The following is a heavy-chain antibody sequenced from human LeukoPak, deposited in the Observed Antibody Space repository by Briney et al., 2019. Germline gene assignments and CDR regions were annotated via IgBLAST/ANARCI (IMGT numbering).Heavy chain of an antibody. V-gene: IGHV3-7*01. CDR3: TRDLNHYSSG. CDR1: GFRFSDYC. CDR2: IKTDGSEK. J-gene: IGHJ4*02. D-gene: IGHD3-22*01. Sequence: GGSLRLSCAASGFRFSDYCMTWVRQAPGKGLECVANIKTDGSEKYYPNSVKGRFTISRDNAKNALYLQMNSMRVEDTAVYYCTRDLNHYSSGWGQGNLVTVSS.